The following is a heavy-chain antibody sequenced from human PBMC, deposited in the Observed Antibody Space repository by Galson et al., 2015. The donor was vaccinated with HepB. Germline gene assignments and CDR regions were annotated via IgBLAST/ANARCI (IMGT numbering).Heavy chain of an antibody. CDR1: GGTFSSYA. J-gene: IGHJ3*02. Sequence: SVKVSCKASGGTFSSYAISWVRQAPGQGLEWMGGIIPIFGTANYAQKFQGRVTITADESTSTAYMELSSLRSEDTAVYYCARSLWSPNIVVVTEHAFDIWGQGTMVTVSS. D-gene: IGHD2-21*02. CDR2: IIPIFGTA. V-gene: IGHV1-69*13. CDR3: ARSLWSPNIVVVTEHAFDI.